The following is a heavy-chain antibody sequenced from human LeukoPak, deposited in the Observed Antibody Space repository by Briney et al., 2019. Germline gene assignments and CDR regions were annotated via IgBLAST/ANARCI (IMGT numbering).Heavy chain of an antibody. CDR1: GFTFSSYA. CDR3: AKDRVYWFLEWSQWGDFDY. CDR2: ISGSGGST. Sequence: HPGGSLRLSCAASGFTFSSYAMSWVRQAPGKGLEWVSAISGSGGSTYYADSVKGRFTISRDNSKNTLYLQMNSLRAEDTAVYYCAKDRVYWFLEWSQWGDFDYWGQGTLVTVSS. J-gene: IGHJ4*02. D-gene: IGHD3-3*01. V-gene: IGHV3-23*01.